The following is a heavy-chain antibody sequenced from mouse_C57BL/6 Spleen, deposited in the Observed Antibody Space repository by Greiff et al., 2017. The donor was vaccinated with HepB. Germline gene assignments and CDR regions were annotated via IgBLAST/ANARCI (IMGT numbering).Heavy chain of an antibody. CDR3: ARHDYSNFWFAY. V-gene: IGHV5-6*01. CDR2: ISSGGSYT. CDR1: GFTFSSYG. Sequence: EVQRVESGGDLVKPGGSLKLSCAASGFTFSSYGMSWVRQTPDKRLEWVATISSGGSYTYYPDSVKGRFTISRDNAKNTLYLQMSSLKSEDTAMYYCARHDYSNFWFAYWGQGTLVTVSA. D-gene: IGHD2-5*01. J-gene: IGHJ3*01.